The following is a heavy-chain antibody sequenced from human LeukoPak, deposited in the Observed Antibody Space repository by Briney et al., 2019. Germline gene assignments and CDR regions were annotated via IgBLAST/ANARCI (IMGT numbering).Heavy chain of an antibody. D-gene: IGHD4-23*01. CDR1: GFPFSSYA. Sequence: PGGSLRLFCAASGFPFSSYAMSCVRQAPGKGLEWVSAISGSGGSTYYADSVKGRFTISRDNSKNTLFLQMNSLRAEDTAVYYCAKLLGGNKNFDYWGQGTLVTVSS. CDR3: AKLLGGNKNFDY. CDR2: ISGSGGST. J-gene: IGHJ4*02. V-gene: IGHV3-23*01.